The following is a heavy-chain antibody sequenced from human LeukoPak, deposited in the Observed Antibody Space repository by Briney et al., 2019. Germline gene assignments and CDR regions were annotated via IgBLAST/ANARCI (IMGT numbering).Heavy chain of an antibody. V-gene: IGHV3-21*01. CDR2: ISSSSTYI. CDR1: GFTFSSYS. CDR3: ARSPPDSGSYFY. D-gene: IGHD1-26*01. J-gene: IGHJ4*02. Sequence: GGSLRLSCAASGFTFSSYSMNWVRQAPGKGLEWLSSISSSSTYIYYADSVKGRFTISRDNAKNSLYLQMNSLRAGDTAVYYCARSPPDSGSYFYWGQGTLVTVSS.